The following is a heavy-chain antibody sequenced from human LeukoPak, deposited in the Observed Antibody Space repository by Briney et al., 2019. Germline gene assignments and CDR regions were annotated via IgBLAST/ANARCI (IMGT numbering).Heavy chain of an antibody. CDR1: GYTFTSYG. D-gene: IGHD3-22*01. V-gene: IGHV1-18*01. CDR3: ARAPSGYYSPTEALYTAGYHPYFQH. CDR2: ISAYNGNT. Sequence: ASVKVSCKASGYTFTSYGISWVRQAPGQGLEWMGWISAYNGNTNYAQKVQGRVTMTTDTSTSTAYMELRSLRSDDTAVYYCARAPSGYYSPTEALYTAGYHPYFQHWGQGTLVTVSS. J-gene: IGHJ1*01.